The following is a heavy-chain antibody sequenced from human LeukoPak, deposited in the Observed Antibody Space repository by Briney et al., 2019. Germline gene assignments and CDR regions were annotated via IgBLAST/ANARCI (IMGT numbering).Heavy chain of an antibody. D-gene: IGHD2-2*01. Sequence: ASVKVSCKASGYPFSGYYIHWVRQAPGQGLEWMGCINPDSGGANYAQKFQGRVSMTRDTSINTAYMDLTNLRSDDTAIFYCARVKKLMPEFEFWGQGTLVTVSS. CDR2: INPDSGGA. CDR3: ARVKKLMPEFEF. J-gene: IGHJ4*02. V-gene: IGHV1-2*02. CDR1: GYPFSGYY.